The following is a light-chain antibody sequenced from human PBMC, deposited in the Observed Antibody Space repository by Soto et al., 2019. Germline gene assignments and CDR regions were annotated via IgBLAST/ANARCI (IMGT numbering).Light chain of an antibody. CDR2: CAS. V-gene: IGKV3-20*01. CDR1: PSLXNF. CDR3: QQYGSATRT. Sequence: EIVLTQSPATLSLSPGERATLACRASPSLXNFLGWYQQKPGQAPRFLXACASNMATGSPDRFSGSGSGTDFTLTISRLEPEDFAVYYCQQYGSATRTFGQGTKVDI. J-gene: IGKJ1*01.